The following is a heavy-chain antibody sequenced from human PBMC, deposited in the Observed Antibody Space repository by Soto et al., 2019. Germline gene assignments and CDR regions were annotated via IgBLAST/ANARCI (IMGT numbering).Heavy chain of an antibody. CDR2: IYYSGST. D-gene: IGHD1-26*01. Sequence: PSETLSLTCTVSGGSISSYYWSWIRQPPGKGLEWIGYIYYSGSTNYNPSLKSRVTISVDTSKNQFSLKLSSVTAADTAVYYCGRDLGRRTYYYFGMDVWGQGTTVTVSS. CDR1: GGSISSYY. V-gene: IGHV4-59*01. CDR3: GRDLGRRTYYYFGMDV. J-gene: IGHJ6*02.